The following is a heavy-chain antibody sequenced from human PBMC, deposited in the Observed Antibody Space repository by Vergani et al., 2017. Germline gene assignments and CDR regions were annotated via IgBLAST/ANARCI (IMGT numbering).Heavy chain of an antibody. CDR1: GFTFNNYA. V-gene: IGHV3-23*04. Sequence: VQLVESGGGLVQPGGSLRLSCAASGFTFNNYAMSWVRQAPGKGLEWVSAISGSGGSTYYADSVKGRFTISRDNSKNTLYLQMNSLRAEDTAVYYCAKGRIQLWLRGSFDYWGQGTLVTVSS. J-gene: IGHJ4*02. D-gene: IGHD5-18*01. CDR3: AKGRIQLWLRGSFDY. CDR2: ISGSGGST.